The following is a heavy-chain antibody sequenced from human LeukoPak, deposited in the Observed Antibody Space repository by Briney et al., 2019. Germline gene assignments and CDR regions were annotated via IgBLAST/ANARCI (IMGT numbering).Heavy chain of an antibody. V-gene: IGHV4-34*01. CDR3: ARARPDMDV. CDR1: GGSFSGYY. Sequence: KPSETLSLTCAVYGGSFSGYYWSWIRQPPGKVLEWIGEINHSGSTNYNPSLKSRVTISVDTSKNQFSLKLSSVTAADTAVYYCARARPDMDVWGKGTTVTVSS. J-gene: IGHJ6*03. CDR2: INHSGST.